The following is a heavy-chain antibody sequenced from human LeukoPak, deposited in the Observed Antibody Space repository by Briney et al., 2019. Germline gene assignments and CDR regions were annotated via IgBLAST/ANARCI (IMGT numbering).Heavy chain of an antibody. J-gene: IGHJ6*02. D-gene: IGHD5-18*01. CDR3: AKAYYSDTARYNYCYGLDV. Sequence: GGSLRLSCAASGFTFSGYAMTWVRQAPGKGLEWVSAISGNGRSTFYADSVKGRFTISRDNSKNTLYLQMNSLRAEDTAVYYCAKAYYSDTARYNYCYGLDVWGQGTTVTVSS. V-gene: IGHV3-23*01. CDR1: GFTFSGYA. CDR2: ISGNGRST.